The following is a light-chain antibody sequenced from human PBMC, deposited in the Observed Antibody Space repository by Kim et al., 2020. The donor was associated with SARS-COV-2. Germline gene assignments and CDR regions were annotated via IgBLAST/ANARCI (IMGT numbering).Light chain of an antibody. CDR3: MQGVSTRT. CDR2: LGS. V-gene: IGKV2-28*01. CDR1: QRLLHTNGQNY. J-gene: IGKJ1*01. Sequence: DIVMTQSPLSLSVTPGEPASISCRSSQRLLHTNGQNYLDWYLQKPGQTPQLLIYLGSNRASGVPDRFSGSGSGTDFTLKISRVEAGDAGVYYCMQGVSTRTFGQGTKVDLK.